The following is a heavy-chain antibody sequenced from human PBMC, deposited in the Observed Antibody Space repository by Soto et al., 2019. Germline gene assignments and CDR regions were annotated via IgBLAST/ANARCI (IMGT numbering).Heavy chain of an antibody. J-gene: IGHJ6*02. CDR1: GYTFTSYG. Sequence: QVQLVQSGAEVKKPGASVKVSCKASGYTFTSYGISWVRQAPGQGLEWMGWISAYNGNTNYAQKLQGRVTMTTDTSTSTADMELRSLRSDDTAVYYCARREYYDILTGQTCYYYGMDVWGQGTTVTVSS. V-gene: IGHV1-18*04. D-gene: IGHD3-9*01. CDR2: ISAYNGNT. CDR3: ARREYYDILTGQTCYYYGMDV.